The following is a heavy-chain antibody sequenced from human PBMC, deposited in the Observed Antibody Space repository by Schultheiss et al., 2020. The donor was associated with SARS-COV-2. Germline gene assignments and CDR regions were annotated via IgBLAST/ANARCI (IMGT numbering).Heavy chain of an antibody. CDR1: GGSFSGYY. CDR3: ARVRGYCTNGVCYTSYYYYYMDV. CDR2: IYYSGST. J-gene: IGHJ6*03. V-gene: IGHV4-34*01. D-gene: IGHD2-8*01. Sequence: SETLSLTCAVYGGSFSGYYWSWIRQPPGKGLEWIGSIYYSGSTYYNPSLKSRVTMSVDTSKNQFSLKLSSVTAADTAVYYCARVRGYCTNGVCYTSYYYYYMDVWGKGTTVTVSS.